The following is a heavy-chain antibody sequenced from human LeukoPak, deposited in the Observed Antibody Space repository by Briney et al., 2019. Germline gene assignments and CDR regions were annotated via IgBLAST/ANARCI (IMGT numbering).Heavy chain of an antibody. CDR3: VKDVYGSSGYLY. V-gene: IGHV3-48*01. CDR1: GFTFSSYN. D-gene: IGHD3-22*01. CDR2: ISSSSSTI. J-gene: IGHJ4*02. Sequence: PGGSLRLSCAASGFTFSSYNMNWVRQAPGKGLEWVSYISSSSSTIYYADSVKGRFTISRDNSKKTLYLQMSSLRAEDTAVYYCVKDVYGSSGYLYWGQGILVTVSS.